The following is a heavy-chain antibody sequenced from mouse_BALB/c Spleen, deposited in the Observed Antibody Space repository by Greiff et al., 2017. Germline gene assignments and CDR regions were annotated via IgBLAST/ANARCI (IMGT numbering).Heavy chain of an antibody. V-gene: IGHV5-12-1*01. CDR3: ARDNYYGSSYDFDV. CDR2: ISSGGGST. J-gene: IGHJ1*01. Sequence: EVQRVESGGGLVKPGGSLKLSCAASGFAFSSYDMSWVRQTPEKRLEWVAYISSGGGSTYYPDTVKGRFTISRDNAKNTLYLQMSSLKSEDTAMYYCARDNYYGSSYDFDVWGAGTRVTVSS. D-gene: IGHD1-1*01. CDR1: GFAFSSYD.